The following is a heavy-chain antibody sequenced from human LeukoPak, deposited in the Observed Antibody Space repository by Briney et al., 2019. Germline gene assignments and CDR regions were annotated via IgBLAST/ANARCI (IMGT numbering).Heavy chain of an antibody. CDR3: ARVRLVIWFAFDY. V-gene: IGHV4-39*07. CDR2: IYYSGST. J-gene: IGHJ4*02. D-gene: IGHD3-10*01. CDR1: GGSISSSSYY. Sequence: SETLSLTCTVSGGSISSSSYYWGWIRQPPGKGLEWIGSIYYSGSTYYNPSLKSRVTISVDTSKNQFSLKLSSVTAADTAVYYCARVRLVIWFAFDYWGQGTLVTVSS.